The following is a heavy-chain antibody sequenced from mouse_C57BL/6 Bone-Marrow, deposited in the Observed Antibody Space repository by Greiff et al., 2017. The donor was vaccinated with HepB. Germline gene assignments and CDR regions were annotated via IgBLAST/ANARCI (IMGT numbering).Heavy chain of an antibody. V-gene: IGHV1-54*01. CDR1: GYAFTNYL. Sequence: VQLQQSGAELVRPGTSVKVSCKASGYAFTNYLIEWVKQRPGQGLEWIGVINPGSGGTNYTEKFKGKATLTADKSASTAYMQLISLTSEDSAVYICARYDYGEGCYGRAGSRNLGCAMDYWGQGTSVTVSS. D-gene: IGHD2-4*01. CDR3: ARYDYGEGCYGRAGSRNLGCAMDY. CDR2: INPGSGGT. J-gene: IGHJ4*01.